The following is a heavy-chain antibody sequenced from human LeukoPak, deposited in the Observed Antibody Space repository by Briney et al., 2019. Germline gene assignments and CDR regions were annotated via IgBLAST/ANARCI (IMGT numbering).Heavy chain of an antibody. CDR3: ATYSAAGRTYYFDY. Sequence: ASVKVSCKVSGYTLTELSMHWVRQAPGKGLEWMGGFDPEDGETIYAQKFQGRVTMTRDTSTSTAYMELRSLRSDDTAVYYCATYSAAGRTYYFDYWGQGALVTVSS. J-gene: IGHJ4*02. V-gene: IGHV1-24*01. D-gene: IGHD6-13*01. CDR2: FDPEDGET. CDR1: GYTLTELS.